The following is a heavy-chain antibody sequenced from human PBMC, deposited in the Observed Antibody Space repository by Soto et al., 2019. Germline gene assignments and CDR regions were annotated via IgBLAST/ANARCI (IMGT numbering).Heavy chain of an antibody. Sequence: GGSLRLSCAASGFTFSNAWMSWVRQAPGKGLEWVGRIKSKTDGGTTDYAAPVKGRFTISRDDSKNTLYLQMNSLKTEDTAVYYCTTDGWIQLWPYFDYWGQGTLVTVSS. CDR2: IKSKTDGGTT. D-gene: IGHD5-18*01. CDR1: GFTFSNAW. J-gene: IGHJ4*02. CDR3: TTDGWIQLWPYFDY. V-gene: IGHV3-15*01.